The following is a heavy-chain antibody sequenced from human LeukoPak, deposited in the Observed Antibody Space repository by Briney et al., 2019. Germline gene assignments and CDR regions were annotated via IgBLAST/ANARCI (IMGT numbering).Heavy chain of an antibody. CDR1: GFTFSSYE. Sequence: PGGSLRLSCAASGFTFSSYEMNWVRQAPGKGLEWVSYISSSGSTIYYADSVKGRFTISRDNAKNSMYLQMNSLRVEDTAVYYCARDDGNGGDCHYWGQGTLVTVSS. D-gene: IGHD2-21*02. J-gene: IGHJ4*02. CDR2: ISSSGSTI. CDR3: ARDDGNGGDCHY. V-gene: IGHV3-48*03.